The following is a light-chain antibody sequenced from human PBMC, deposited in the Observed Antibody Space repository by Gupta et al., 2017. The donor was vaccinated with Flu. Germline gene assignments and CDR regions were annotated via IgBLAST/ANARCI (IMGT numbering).Light chain of an antibody. Sequence: GERVTITCRASESISSWLAWFQKKPGKAPEPLIYKASTLESGVPSRFSGSGSGTEFSLTISSLQPDDLGTYFCQQYKSDPWTFGQGTKVEIK. CDR3: QQYKSDPWT. CDR1: ESISSW. J-gene: IGKJ1*01. V-gene: IGKV1-5*03. CDR2: KAS.